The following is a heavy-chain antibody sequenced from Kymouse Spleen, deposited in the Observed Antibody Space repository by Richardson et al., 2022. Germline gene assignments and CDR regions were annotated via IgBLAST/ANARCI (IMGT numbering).Heavy chain of an antibody. V-gene: IGHV3-33*01. CDR2: IWYDGSNK. D-gene: IGHD1-7*01. CDR1: GFTFSSYG. J-gene: IGHJ3*02. Sequence: QVQLVESGGGVVQPGRSLRLSCAASGFTFSSYGMHWVRQAPGKGLEWVAVIWYDGSNKYYADSVKGRFTISRDNSKNTLYLQMNSLRAEDTAVYYCARDNITGTTDIWGQGTMVTVSS. CDR3: ARDNITGTTDI.